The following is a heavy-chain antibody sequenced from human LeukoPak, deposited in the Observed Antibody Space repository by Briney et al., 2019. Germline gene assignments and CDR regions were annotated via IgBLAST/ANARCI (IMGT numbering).Heavy chain of an antibody. CDR3: AREYGSGSYYAYYFDY. Sequence: PGGSLRLSCAASGFTFSSYAMQWVRQAPGKGLEWVAVISYDGSNKYYADSVKGRFTISRDNSKNTLYLQMNSLRAEDTAVYYCAREYGSGSYYAYYFDYWGQGTLVTVSS. D-gene: IGHD3-10*01. V-gene: IGHV3-30-3*01. CDR1: GFTFSSYA. CDR2: ISYDGSNK. J-gene: IGHJ4*02.